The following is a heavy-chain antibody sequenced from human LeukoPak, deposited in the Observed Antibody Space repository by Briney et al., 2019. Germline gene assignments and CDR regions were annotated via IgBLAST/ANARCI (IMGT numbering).Heavy chain of an antibody. Sequence: GGSLRLSCAASGFTFSSYEMNWVRQAPGRGLEWVSYISSSGSTTYYADSVKGRFTISRDNAKNSLYLQMNSLRAEDTAVYYCAELGITMIGGVWGKGTTVTISS. J-gene: IGHJ6*04. CDR2: ISSSGSTT. CDR1: GFTFSSYE. CDR3: AELGITMIGGV. V-gene: IGHV3-48*03. D-gene: IGHD3-10*02.